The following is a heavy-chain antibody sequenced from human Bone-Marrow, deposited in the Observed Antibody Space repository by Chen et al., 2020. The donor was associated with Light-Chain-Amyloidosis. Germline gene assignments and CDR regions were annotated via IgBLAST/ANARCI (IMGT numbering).Heavy chain of an antibody. D-gene: IGHD5-12*01. CDR3: ARRRDGYNFDY. V-gene: IGHV5-51*01. CDR1: GYTFPNYW. CDR2: IYPDDSDA. Sequence: GQLEQSGPEVKKPGESLKISCKGSGYTFPNYWIGWVRQMPGKGLVWMGVIYPDDSDARYSPSFEGQVTISADKSITTAYLQWRSLKASDTAMYYCARRRDGYNFDYWGQGTLVTVSS. J-gene: IGHJ4*02.